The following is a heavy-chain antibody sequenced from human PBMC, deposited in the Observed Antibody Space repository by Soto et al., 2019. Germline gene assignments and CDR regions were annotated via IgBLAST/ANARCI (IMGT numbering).Heavy chain of an antibody. CDR3: ARISGSGHLGWFDP. J-gene: IGHJ5*02. V-gene: IGHV3-33*01. CDR1: GFTFNTYG. Sequence: PGGSLRLSCISSGFTFNTYGMFWARQAPGTGLEWVAGIWYDGSYRYYVDSVKGRFTVSRDNSKNTVYLEMNNLRGDDTAVYYCARISGSGHLGWFDPGGQGSLVTVSS. CDR2: IWYDGSYR. D-gene: IGHD3-10*01.